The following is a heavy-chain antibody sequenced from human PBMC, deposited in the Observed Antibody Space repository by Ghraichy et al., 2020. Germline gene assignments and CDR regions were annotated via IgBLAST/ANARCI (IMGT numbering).Heavy chain of an antibody. CDR1: GFTFSAST. J-gene: IGHJ4*02. Sequence: GGSLRLSCAASGFTFSASTIHWVRQASGKGLEWVGRIKSKANSYATVYAASLKGRFTISRDDSKNTAYLQMNSLKTEDTAGDYCTRPGYYSDSSDDYWGQGGLVAAAS. CDR3: TRPGYYSDSSDDY. D-gene: IGHD3-22*01. CDR2: IKSKANSYAT. V-gene: IGHV3-73*01.